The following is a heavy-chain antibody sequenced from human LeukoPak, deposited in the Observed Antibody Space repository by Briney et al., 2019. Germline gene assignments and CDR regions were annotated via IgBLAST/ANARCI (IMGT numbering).Heavy chain of an antibody. Sequence: GGSLRLSCAAAGFTFSSYGMHWVRQAPGKGLEWVAVISYDGSTKYYVDSVKGRFTISRDNSKNTLYLQMNSLRAEDTAVYYCAKGGYSYGTDYWGQGTLVTVSS. V-gene: IGHV3-30*18. J-gene: IGHJ4*02. D-gene: IGHD5-18*01. CDR1: GFTFSSYG. CDR2: ISYDGSTK. CDR3: AKGGYSYGTDY.